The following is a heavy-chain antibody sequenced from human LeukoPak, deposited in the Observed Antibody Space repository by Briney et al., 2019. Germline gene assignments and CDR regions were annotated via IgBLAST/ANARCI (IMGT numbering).Heavy chain of an antibody. Sequence: PGGYLRLSCAASGFTFSGYEMNWLRQAPGKGLEWFSYISSSGSTIYYADYVNGRFTISRDNAKNSLYLQMNSLRAEDTAVYHCPRPPYNWNYYFDYWGQGTLVTVSS. V-gene: IGHV3-48*03. D-gene: IGHD1-7*01. CDR1: GFTFSGYE. CDR2: ISSSGSTI. J-gene: IGHJ4*02. CDR3: PRPPYNWNYYFDY.